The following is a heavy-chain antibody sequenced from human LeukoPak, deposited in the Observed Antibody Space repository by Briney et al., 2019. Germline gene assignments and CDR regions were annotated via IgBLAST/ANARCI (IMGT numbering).Heavy chain of an antibody. D-gene: IGHD1-20*01. CDR2: INPNSGGT. CDR1: GYTFTGYY. Sequence: GASVTVSCKASGYTFTGYYMHWVRQAPGQGLEWMGWINPNSGGTNYAQKFQGRVTMTRDTSISTAYMELSRLRSDDTAVHYCARVITGSLTPYDYWGQGTLVTVSS. V-gene: IGHV1-2*02. J-gene: IGHJ4*02. CDR3: ARVITGSLTPYDY.